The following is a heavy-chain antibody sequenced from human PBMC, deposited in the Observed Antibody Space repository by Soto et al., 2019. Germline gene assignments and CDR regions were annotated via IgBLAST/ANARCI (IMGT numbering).Heavy chain of an antibody. V-gene: IGHV1-69*01. CDR2: IIPIFGSA. D-gene: IGHD3-22*01. CDR1: GGTFSSYS. Sequence: QVQLVQSGAEVKRPVSSVKVSCKASGGTFSSYSINWVRQAPGQGLEWMGGIIPIFGSANYAQKFQVRVTITADESTSTVDVELNSLGSEATAVYCCEKEVHDSTGSPFDAWGQRNQFTVSS. J-gene: IGHJ4*02. CDR3: EKEVHDSTGSPFDA.